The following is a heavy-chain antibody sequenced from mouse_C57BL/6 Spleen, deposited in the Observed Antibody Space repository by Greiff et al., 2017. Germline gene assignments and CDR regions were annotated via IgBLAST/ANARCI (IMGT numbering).Heavy chain of an antibody. J-gene: IGHJ3*01. CDR1: GYTFTDYY. CDR3: AREGSKGDWFAY. CDR2: IYPGSGNT. D-gene: IGHD1-1*01. V-gene: IGHV1-76*01. Sequence: VQLQQSGAELVRPGASVKLSCKASGYTFTDYYINWVKQRPGQGLEWIARIYPGSGNTYYNEKFKGKATLTAEKSSSTAYMQLSSLTSEDSAVYFCAREGSKGDWFAYWGQGTLVTVSA.